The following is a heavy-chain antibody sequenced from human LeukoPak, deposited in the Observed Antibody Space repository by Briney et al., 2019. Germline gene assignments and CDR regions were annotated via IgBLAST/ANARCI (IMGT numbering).Heavy chain of an antibody. CDR1: GFTFSSYA. CDR2: ISGSGGST. V-gene: IGHV3-23*01. CDR3: AKAGSSGYYYRNWYFDL. J-gene: IGHJ2*01. D-gene: IGHD3-22*01. Sequence: GGSLRLSCAASGFTFSSYAMSWVRQAPGKGLEWVSAISGSGGSTYYADSVKGRFTISRDNYKKTLYLQMNSLRAEDTAVYYCAKAGSSGYYYRNWYFDLWGRGTLVTVSS.